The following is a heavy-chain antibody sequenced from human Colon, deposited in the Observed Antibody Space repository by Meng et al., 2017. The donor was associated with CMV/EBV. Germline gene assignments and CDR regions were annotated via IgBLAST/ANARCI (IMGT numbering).Heavy chain of an antibody. J-gene: IGHJ4*02. V-gene: IGHV3-11*01. D-gene: IGHD6-13*01. CDR1: GFPFSAHY. CDR3: ARVSYSSIGF. CDR2: IGGSGSPM. Sequence: LSCAASGFPFSAHYLSWIRQAPGKGLELISYIGGSGSPMYHADSVKGRFTISRDNAKNSLYLQMNSLRAEDTAVYYCARVSYSSIGFWGQGTLVTVSS.